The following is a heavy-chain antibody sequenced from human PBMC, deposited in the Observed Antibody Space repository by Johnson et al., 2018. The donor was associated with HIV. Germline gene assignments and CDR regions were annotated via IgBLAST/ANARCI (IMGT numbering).Heavy chain of an antibody. Sequence: QEKLVESGGGVVQPGGSLRLSCAASGFTFSSYGMHWVRQAPGKGLEWVAVISYDGSNKYYADSVKGRFTISRDNSKNTLYLQMNSLRAEDTALYYCARDISSGYHAFDIWGQGTMVTVSS. CDR2: ISYDGSNK. CDR1: GFTFSSYG. D-gene: IGHD3-22*01. CDR3: ARDISSGYHAFDI. J-gene: IGHJ3*02. V-gene: IGHV3-33*05.